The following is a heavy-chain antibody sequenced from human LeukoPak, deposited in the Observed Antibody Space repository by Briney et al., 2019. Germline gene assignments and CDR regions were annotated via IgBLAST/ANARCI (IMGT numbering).Heavy chain of an antibody. V-gene: IGHV3-23*01. CDR1: GFTFSSYA. CDR2: ISGSGGST. CDR3: AKDSGDIRYFDRGHYNWFDP. J-gene: IGHJ5*02. Sequence: PGGSLRLSCAASGFTFSSYAMSWVRQAPGKGLEWVSAISGSGGSTYYADSVKGRFTFSRDNSKNTLYLQMNSLRAEDTAVYYCAKDSGDIRYFDRGHYNWFDPWGQGTLVTVSS. D-gene: IGHD3-9*01.